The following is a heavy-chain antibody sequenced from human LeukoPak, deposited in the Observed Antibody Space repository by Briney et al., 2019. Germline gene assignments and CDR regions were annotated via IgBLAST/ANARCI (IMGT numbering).Heavy chain of an antibody. CDR2: SHYSGSN. CDR3: ARLPGCSGGSCYRAFDM. Sequence: AETLSLTCTVSGTSISDYHWSWRRQPPGKGLGLSGYSHYSGSNNYNPSLKSRVPMSVDTSKNQFTLKLNPVTAADTAVYYCARLPGCSGGSCYRAFDMWGQGTMVTVSS. CDR1: GTSISDYH. J-gene: IGHJ3*02. D-gene: IGHD2-15*01. V-gene: IGHV4-59*08.